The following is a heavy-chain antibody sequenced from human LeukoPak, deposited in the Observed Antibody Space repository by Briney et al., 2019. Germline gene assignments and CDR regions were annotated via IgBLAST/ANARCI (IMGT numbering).Heavy chain of an antibody. J-gene: IGHJ4*02. CDR2: ISSSSSTI. Sequence: GGSLRLSCAVSGFAVSTNYMSWVRQAPGKGLEWVSYISSSSSTIYYADSVKGRFTISRDNAKNSLYLQMNSLRAEDTAVYYCAGFSTSWRTFDYWGQGTLVTVSS. V-gene: IGHV3-48*01. D-gene: IGHD2-2*01. CDR1: GFAVSTNY. CDR3: AGFSTSWRTFDY.